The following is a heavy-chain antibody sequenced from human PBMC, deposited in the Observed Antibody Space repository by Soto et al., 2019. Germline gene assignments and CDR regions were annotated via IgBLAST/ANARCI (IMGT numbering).Heavy chain of an antibody. V-gene: IGHV3-11*01. J-gene: IGHJ4*02. D-gene: IGHD3-10*01. Sequence: LRLSCAASGFTFSDYYMSWIRQAPGKGLEWVSYISGSGSTIYYADSVKGRFTISRDNAKNSLYLQMNSLRAEDTAVYYCARLVRPYYLDYWGQGTLVTVSS. CDR3: ARLVRPYYLDY. CDR2: ISGSGSTI. CDR1: GFTFSDYY.